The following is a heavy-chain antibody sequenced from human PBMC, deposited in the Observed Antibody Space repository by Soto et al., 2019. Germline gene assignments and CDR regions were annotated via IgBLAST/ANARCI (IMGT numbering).Heavy chain of an antibody. CDR3: VRIRYQLPSSVLWLDP. J-gene: IGHJ5*02. CDR1: GGFLSESY. Sequence: KPSETLSLTCAVYGGFLSESYWTWIRQPPGKGLEWIGEINHVGGTNYNPSLKSRVTMSVDTSQNQFSLRLISVTAADTAMYFCVRIRYQLPSSVLWLDPWGQGTPVTVPS. CDR2: INHVGGT. D-gene: IGHD3-16*01. V-gene: IGHV4-34*01.